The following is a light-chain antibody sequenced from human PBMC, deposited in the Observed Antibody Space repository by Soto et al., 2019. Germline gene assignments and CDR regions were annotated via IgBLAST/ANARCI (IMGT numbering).Light chain of an antibody. J-gene: IGKJ4*01. Sequence: EIVMTQSPATLSVSPGDRATLSCRASESVSTNLAWYQQKPGQAPRLLIYAASTRATGIPARFSGSGSGTEFTLTISSLQSEDFAVDYCQQYDLSSGFGGGTKVEIK. CDR3: QQYDLSSG. CDR2: AAS. V-gene: IGKV3-15*01. CDR1: ESVSTN.